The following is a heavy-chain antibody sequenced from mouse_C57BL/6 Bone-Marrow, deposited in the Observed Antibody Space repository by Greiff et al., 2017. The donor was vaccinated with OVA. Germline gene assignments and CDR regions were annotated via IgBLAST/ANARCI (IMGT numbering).Heavy chain of an antibody. V-gene: IGHV1-26*01. D-gene: IGHD2-1*01. CDR1: GYTFTDYY. CDR2: INPNNGGT. Sequence: VESGASVKISCKASGYTFTDYYMNWVKQSHGKSLEWIGDINPNNGGTSYNQKFKGKATLTVDKSSSTAYMELRSLTSEDSAVYYCATIYYGNYVFDYWGQGTTLTVSS. CDR3: ATIYYGNYVFDY. J-gene: IGHJ2*01.